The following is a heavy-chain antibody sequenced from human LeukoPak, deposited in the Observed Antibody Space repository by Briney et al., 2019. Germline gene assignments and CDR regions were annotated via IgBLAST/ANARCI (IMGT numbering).Heavy chain of an antibody. CDR1: GGSISSSSYF. J-gene: IGHJ6*02. Sequence: SETLSLTCTVSGGSISSSSYFWGWIRQPPGKGLEWIGSIFYSGSTYYNPSLNSRVTISIDTSKNQFSLRLSSVTAADTAVYYCARSYDSRGYYYYGMDVWGQGTTVTVSS. D-gene: IGHD3-22*01. CDR2: IFYSGST. CDR3: ARSYDSRGYYYYGMDV. V-gene: IGHV4-39*07.